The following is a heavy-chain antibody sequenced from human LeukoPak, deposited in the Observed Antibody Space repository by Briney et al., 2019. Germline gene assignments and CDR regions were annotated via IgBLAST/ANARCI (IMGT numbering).Heavy chain of an antibody. D-gene: IGHD1-26*01. V-gene: IGHV4-39*01. J-gene: IGHJ4*02. Sequence: RPSETLSLTCTVSGGSISSSTYYWGWIRQPPGKGLEWIGSIYYSGSTYYNPSLKSRVTISVDTSKNQFSLKLSSVTAADTAVYYCATGSHYFDYWGQGTLVTVSS. CDR2: IYYSGST. CDR3: ATGSHYFDY. CDR1: GGSISSSTYY.